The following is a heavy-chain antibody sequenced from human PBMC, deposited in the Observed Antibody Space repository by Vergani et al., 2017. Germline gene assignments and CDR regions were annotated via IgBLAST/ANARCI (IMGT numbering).Heavy chain of an antibody. Sequence: EVQLVESGGGVVRPGGSLRLSCAASGFTFDDYGMSWVRQAPGKGLEWVSGINSDGSSTSYADSVKGRFTISRDNAKNTLYLQMNSLRAEDTAVYYCARDPVVPAAMADYWGQGTLVTVSS. CDR2: INSDGSST. D-gene: IGHD2-2*01. CDR1: GFTFDDYG. V-gene: IGHV3-20*04. J-gene: IGHJ4*02. CDR3: ARDPVVPAAMADY.